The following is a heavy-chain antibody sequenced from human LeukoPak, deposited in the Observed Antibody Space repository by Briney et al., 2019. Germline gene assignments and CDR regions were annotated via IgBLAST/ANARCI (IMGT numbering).Heavy chain of an antibody. Sequence: VGSLRLSCAASGFTFSRTAVHWVRQAQGKGLEWVAVILHDGSNTDYTDSLKERFTITRDNSKNTLYLQMTSLRVEDTAVYYCAKKMEPGMHFDYWGQGTLVTVSS. V-gene: IGHV3-30*18. J-gene: IGHJ4*02. CDR3: AKKMEPGMHFDY. CDR1: GFTFSRTA. CDR2: ILHDGSNT. D-gene: IGHD1-1*01.